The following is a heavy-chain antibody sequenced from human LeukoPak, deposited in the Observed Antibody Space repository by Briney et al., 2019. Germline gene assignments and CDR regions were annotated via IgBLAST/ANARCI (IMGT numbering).Heavy chain of an antibody. D-gene: IGHD2-15*01. J-gene: IGHJ6*02. CDR2: ISNSGSPI. Sequence: PGGSLRLSCTASELNFRTFEMNWVRQAPGKGLEWVSYISNSGSPIYYADSVKGRFTISRDNAKNSLYLQMNSLRSEDTAIYYYARQSGGYYYAMDVWGPGATVTVSS. CDR3: ARQSGGYYYAMDV. V-gene: IGHV3-48*03. CDR1: ELNFRTFE.